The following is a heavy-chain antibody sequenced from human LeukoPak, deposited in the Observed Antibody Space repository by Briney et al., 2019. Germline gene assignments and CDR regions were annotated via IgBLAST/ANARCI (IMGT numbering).Heavy chain of an antibody. CDR3: ARGYSYGSFSDY. V-gene: IGHV4-34*01. Sequence: ASETLSLTCTVSGGSISSYYWNWIRQPPGKGLEWIGEINHSGSTNYNPSLKSRVTISVDTSKNQFSLKLSSVTAADTAVYYCARGYSYGSFSDYWGQGTLVTVSS. J-gene: IGHJ4*02. D-gene: IGHD5-18*01. CDR2: INHSGST. CDR1: GGSISSYY.